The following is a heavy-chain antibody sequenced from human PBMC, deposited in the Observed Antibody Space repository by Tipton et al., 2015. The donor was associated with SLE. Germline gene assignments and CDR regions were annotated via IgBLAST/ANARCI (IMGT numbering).Heavy chain of an antibody. J-gene: IGHJ4*02. CDR1: GYSIRDGYY. Sequence: TLSLTCNVSGYSIRDGYYWGWIRQAPGKGLEWIGTIHHSGITYYNPSLKSRVTISVDTSKNQFSLKVGFVTAADTAVYYCAREYSGYDYRSFDHWGQGTLVTVSS. CDR2: IHHSGIT. V-gene: IGHV4-38-2*02. CDR3: AREYSGYDYRSFDH. D-gene: IGHD5-12*01.